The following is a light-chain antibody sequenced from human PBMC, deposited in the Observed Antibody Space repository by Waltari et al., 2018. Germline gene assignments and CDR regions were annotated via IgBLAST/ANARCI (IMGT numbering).Light chain of an antibody. CDR2: EVT. CDR1: VGSYNV. Sequence: QSALTQSASVSGSPGQSITISCTDVGSYNVVSWYQQSPGKAPKPMIYEVTKGPSGVSPRFSGSKSGNTAALTISGLQGEDEADYYCCSYAGSSTWVFGGGTKVTVL. V-gene: IGLV2-23*02. CDR3: CSYAGSSTWV. J-gene: IGLJ3*02.